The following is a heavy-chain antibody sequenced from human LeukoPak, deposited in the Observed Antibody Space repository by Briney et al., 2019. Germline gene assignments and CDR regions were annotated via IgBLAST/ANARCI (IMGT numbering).Heavy chain of an antibody. CDR2: ISYDGSNK. D-gene: IGHD2-15*01. J-gene: IGHJ4*02. CDR1: GFTFSSYA. V-gene: IGHV3-30-3*01. CDR3: ARGVVVVVAASLDY. Sequence: GGSLRLSCAASGFTFSSYAMHWVRQAPGKGLEWVAVISYDGSNKYYADSVKGRFTISRDNSKNTLYLQMNSLRAEDTAVYHCARGVVVVVAASLDYWGQGTLVTVSS.